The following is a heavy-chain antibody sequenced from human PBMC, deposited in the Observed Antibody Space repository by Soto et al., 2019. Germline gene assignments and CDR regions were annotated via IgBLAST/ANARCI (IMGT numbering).Heavy chain of an antibody. V-gene: IGHV3-23*01. Sequence: EVQLMESGGGLVQPGGSLRLSCASSGFTLSMSAVNWVRQAPGKGLEWVSYISDSGDRTYYADSVKGRFTISRDRSKNTVSWQRDSLRAEDTALYYWGKERGIIFKAGYAFDAGAQGTKVTVS. CDR3: GKERGIIFKAGYAFDA. J-gene: IGHJ3*01. CDR2: ISDSGDRT. D-gene: IGHD6-25*01. CDR1: GFTLSMSA.